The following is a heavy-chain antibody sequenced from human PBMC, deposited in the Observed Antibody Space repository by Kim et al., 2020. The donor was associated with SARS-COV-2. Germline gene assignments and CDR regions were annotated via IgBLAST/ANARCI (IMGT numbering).Heavy chain of an antibody. CDR2: INLSGGST. CDR3: ARELDYSGYDFMFEFDAFDI. Sequence: ASVKVSCKASGYTFTSYYMHWVRQAPGQGLEWMGIINLSGGSTSYAQKFQGRVTMTRDTSTSTVYMELSSLRSEDTAVYYCARELDYSGYDFMFEFDAFDIWGQGTMVTVSS. D-gene: IGHD5-12*01. CDR1: GYTFTSYY. V-gene: IGHV1-46*01. J-gene: IGHJ3*02.